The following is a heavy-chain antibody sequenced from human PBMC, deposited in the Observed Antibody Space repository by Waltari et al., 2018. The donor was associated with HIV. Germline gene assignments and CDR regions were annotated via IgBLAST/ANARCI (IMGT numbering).Heavy chain of an antibody. CDR2: ISGSGGST. J-gene: IGHJ4*02. V-gene: IGHV3-23*04. CDR1: GFTFSSYA. D-gene: IGHD3-22*01. CDR3: AKDRPEIVVVISPPFDY. Sequence: EVHLVASGGGLVQPGGSLRLSCAASGFTFSSYAMSWVRQAPGQGMEWVSAISGSGGSTYYEDSVKGRFTISRDNSKNTLYLQMNSLRAEDTAVYYCAKDRPEIVVVISPPFDYWGQGTLVTVSS.